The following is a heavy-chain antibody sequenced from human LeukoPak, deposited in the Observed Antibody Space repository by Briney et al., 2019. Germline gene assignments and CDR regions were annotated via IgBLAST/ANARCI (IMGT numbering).Heavy chain of an antibody. D-gene: IGHD6-19*01. J-gene: IGHJ3*02. CDR2: IIPILGIA. CDR1: GGTFSSYA. V-gene: IGHV1-69*04. Sequence: ASVKVSCKASGGTFSSYAISWVRQAPGQGLEWMGRIIPILGIANYAQKFQGRVTITADKSTSTAYMELSSLRSEDTAVYYCARPWLADAFDIWGQGTMVTVSS. CDR3: ARPWLADAFDI.